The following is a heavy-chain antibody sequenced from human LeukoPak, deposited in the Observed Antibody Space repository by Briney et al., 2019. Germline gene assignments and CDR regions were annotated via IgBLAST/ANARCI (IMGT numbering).Heavy chain of an antibody. J-gene: IGHJ6*02. D-gene: IGHD2-2*01. CDR2: IYYNGST. V-gene: IGHV4-39*01. CDR1: GGSISSSSYY. Sequence: SETLSLTCTLSGGSISSSSYYWGWLRQPPGKGLEWIGSIYYNGSTYYNPSLKSRVTISVDTSKNQFSLKLSSVTAADTAVYYCERRFVGGPAAMIYYYYYGMDVWGQGTTVTVSS. CDR3: ERRFVGGPAAMIYYYYYGMDV.